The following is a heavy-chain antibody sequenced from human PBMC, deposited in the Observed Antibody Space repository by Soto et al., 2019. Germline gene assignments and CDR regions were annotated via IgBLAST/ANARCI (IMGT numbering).Heavy chain of an antibody. CDR1: GGSISGYH. J-gene: IGHJ4*02. CDR3: ARRLGTAVFDH. D-gene: IGHD3-16*01. CDR2: IYPSGST. V-gene: IGHV4-4*09. Sequence: QVQLRESGPGLVKASETLSLTCTVSGGSISGYHWSWIRQTPGKGLEWIGKIYPSGSTDYNPSLISPVIISADTSKHQVSLKLSPVTAADTAIYYCARRLGTAVFDHWGQGTLVTVSS.